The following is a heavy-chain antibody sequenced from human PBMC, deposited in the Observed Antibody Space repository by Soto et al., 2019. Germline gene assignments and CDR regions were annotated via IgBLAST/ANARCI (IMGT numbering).Heavy chain of an antibody. CDR2: INAGNGNT. Sequence: GASVKVSCKASGYTFTSYAMHWVRQAPGQRLEWMGWINAGNGNTKYSQKFQGRVTITRDTSASTAYMELSSLRSEDTAVYYCAGERSPNYYYYYGMDVWGQGTTVTVSS. CDR3: AGERSPNYYYYYGMDV. CDR1: GYTFTSYA. J-gene: IGHJ6*02. V-gene: IGHV1-3*01.